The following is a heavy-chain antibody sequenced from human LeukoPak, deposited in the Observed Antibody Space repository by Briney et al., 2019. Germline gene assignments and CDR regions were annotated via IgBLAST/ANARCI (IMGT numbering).Heavy chain of an antibody. CDR2: IKQDGSEK. D-gene: IGHD3-10*01. J-gene: IGHJ4*02. CDR1: GFTFSSYA. CDR3: AKVLHYGSADY. V-gene: IGHV3-7*01. Sequence: GGSLRLSCAASGFTFSSYAMSWVRQAPGKGLEWVANIKQDGSEKYYVDSVKGRFTISRDNAKNALYLQMNSLRAEDTAVYYCAKVLHYGSADYWGQGTLVTVSS.